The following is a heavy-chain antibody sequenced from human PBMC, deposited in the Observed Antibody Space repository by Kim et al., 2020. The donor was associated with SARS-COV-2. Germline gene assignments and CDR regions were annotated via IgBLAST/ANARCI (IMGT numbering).Heavy chain of an antibody. CDR2: IYPGDSDT. CDR1: GYSFTSYW. J-gene: IGHJ5*02. V-gene: IGHV5-51*01. CDR3: ARYLMVRGVRATNNWFDP. D-gene: IGHD3-10*01. Sequence: GESLKISCKGSGYSFTSYWIGWVRQMPGKGLEWMGIIYPGDSDTRYSPSFQGQVTISADKSISTAYLQWSSLKASDTAMYYCARYLMVRGVRATNNWFDPWGQGTLVTVSS.